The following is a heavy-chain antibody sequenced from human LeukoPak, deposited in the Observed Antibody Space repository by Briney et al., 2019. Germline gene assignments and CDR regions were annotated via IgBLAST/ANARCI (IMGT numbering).Heavy chain of an antibody. CDR3: SRSEWFGDVLDV. Sequence: GGSLRLSCAASGFSFSDYAVSWVRQTPAKGLTWVSTITDNGGSAYFANFVKGRFTVSSDSSKNTVFLQLNSLRVDDTGFYFCSRSEWFGDVLDVWGLGTTVTVSS. V-gene: IGHV3-23*01. J-gene: IGHJ6*02. CDR2: ITDNGGSA. D-gene: IGHD3-10*01. CDR1: GFSFSDYA.